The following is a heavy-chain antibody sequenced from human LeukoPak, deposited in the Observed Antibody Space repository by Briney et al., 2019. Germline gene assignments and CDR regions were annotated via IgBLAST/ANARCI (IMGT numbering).Heavy chain of an antibody. CDR2: ISASGDVT. Sequence: GGSLRLSCAASRFSFSTYPMGWVRQAPGKGLEWVSGISASGDVTFHADPVKGRFTISRDNSKNTLYLQMNSLRAEDTAVYYCAKDVGATFGNRDAFDIWGQGTMVTVSS. V-gene: IGHV3-23*01. D-gene: IGHD1-26*01. CDR1: RFSFSTYP. CDR3: AKDVGATFGNRDAFDI. J-gene: IGHJ3*02.